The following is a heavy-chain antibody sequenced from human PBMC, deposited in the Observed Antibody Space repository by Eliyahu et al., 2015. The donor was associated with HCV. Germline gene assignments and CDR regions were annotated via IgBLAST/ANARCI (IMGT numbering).Heavy chain of an antibody. CDR1: RFPFGAYG. Sequence: QVQLVESGGGVVQPGRSLRLSCAASRFPFGAYGMHWVRQXPGKGLEWVGIIPEKGSNKFXVDSVKGRFTISRDNSKNTLYLQMNSLRAEDTAVYYCARGREGAMDVWGLGTTVTVSS. D-gene: IGHD1-26*01. CDR2: IPEKGSNK. CDR3: ARGREGAMDV. V-gene: IGHV3-30*03. J-gene: IGHJ6*02.